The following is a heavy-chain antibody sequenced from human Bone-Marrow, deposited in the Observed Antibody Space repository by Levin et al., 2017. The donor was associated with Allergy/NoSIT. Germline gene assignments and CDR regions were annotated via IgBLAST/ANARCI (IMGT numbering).Heavy chain of an antibody. Sequence: ASVKVSCKASGGTFSSYAISWVRQAPGQGLEWMGGIIPIFGTANYAQKFQGRVTITADKSTSTAYMELSSLRSEDTAVYYCAAVVVPATSYYYYMDVWGKGTTVTVSS. V-gene: IGHV1-69*06. CDR3: AAVVVPATSYYYYMDV. CDR1: GGTFSSYA. J-gene: IGHJ6*03. CDR2: IIPIFGTA. D-gene: IGHD2-2*01.